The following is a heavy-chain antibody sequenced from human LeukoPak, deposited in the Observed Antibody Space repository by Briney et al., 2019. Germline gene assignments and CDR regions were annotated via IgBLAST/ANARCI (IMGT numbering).Heavy chain of an antibody. Sequence: ASVKVSCKAFGYTFTGYYMHWVRQAPGQGLEWMGWINPNSGGTKYAQKFQGRVTMTRDTSITTAYMELSRLRSDDTAVYYCASTSSQEGMDVWGQGTTVTVSS. CDR2: INPNSGGT. D-gene: IGHD6-6*01. V-gene: IGHV1-2*02. CDR1: GYTFTGYY. CDR3: ASTSSQEGMDV. J-gene: IGHJ6*02.